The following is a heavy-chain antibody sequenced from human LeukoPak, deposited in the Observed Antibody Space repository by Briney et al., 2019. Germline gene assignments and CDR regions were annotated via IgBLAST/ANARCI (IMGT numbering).Heavy chain of an antibody. J-gene: IGHJ4*02. CDR3: TPLKGYSSGWYSNDY. D-gene: IGHD6-19*01. CDR1: GFNFSTYW. Sequence: PGGSLRLSCEDSGFNFSTYWMSWLRQAPGKGLEWVANIKPDGGEKYYVDSVKGRFTISRDNAKNSLYLQMNSLRAEDTAVYYCTPLKGYSSGWYSNDYWGQGTLVTVSS. CDR2: IKPDGGEK. V-gene: IGHV3-7*01.